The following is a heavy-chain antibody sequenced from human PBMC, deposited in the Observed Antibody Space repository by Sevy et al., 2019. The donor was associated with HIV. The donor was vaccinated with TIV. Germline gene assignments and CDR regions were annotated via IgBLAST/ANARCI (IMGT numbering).Heavy chain of an antibody. J-gene: IGHJ6*02. V-gene: IGHV3-53*01. CDR1: GFSVSSNY. CDR2: IYSGGNT. CDR3: ARGLILEGSWYGMDV. Sequence: RGSLRLSCAVSGFSVSSNYMTWVRQAPGKGLEWVSVIYSGGNTYYADSVKGRFTISRDTSKNTLYLQMNSLRAEDTAVYYCARGLILEGSWYGMDVWGQGTTVTVSS. D-gene: IGHD3-3*01.